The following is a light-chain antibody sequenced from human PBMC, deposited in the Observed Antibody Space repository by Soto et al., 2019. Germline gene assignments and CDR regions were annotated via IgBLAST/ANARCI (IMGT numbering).Light chain of an antibody. J-gene: IGLJ3*02. CDR2: DVS. V-gene: IGLV2-14*03. Sequence: QSALTQPASVSGSPGQSITISCTGTSSDVGGYNYVSWYQQHPGKAPKLMIYDVSNRPSGVSNRFSGSKSGNTASLTISVLQADDESNYYCCSYTSSSTPWVFGGGTKVTVL. CDR1: SSDVGGYNY. CDR3: CSYTSSSTPWV.